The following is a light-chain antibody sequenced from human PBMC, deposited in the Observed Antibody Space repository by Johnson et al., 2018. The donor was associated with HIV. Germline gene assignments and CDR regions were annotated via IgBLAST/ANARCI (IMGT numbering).Light chain of an antibody. V-gene: IGLV1-51*02. CDR1: SSNIGSNY. J-gene: IGLJ1*01. CDR3: GTWDASLSPGGV. Sequence: QSVLTQPPSVSAAPGQKVTISCSGSSSNIGSNYVSWYQQVPGTAPKLLIYENNKRPSGIPDRFSGSKSGTSATLGIPGLQPGDEADYYCGTWDASLSPGGVFGTGTKVTVL. CDR2: ENN.